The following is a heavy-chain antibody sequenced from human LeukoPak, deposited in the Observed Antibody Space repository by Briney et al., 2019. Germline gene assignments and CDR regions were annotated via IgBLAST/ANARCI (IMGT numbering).Heavy chain of an antibody. D-gene: IGHD3-10*01. V-gene: IGHV4-59*01. J-gene: IGHJ5*02. Sequence: SETLSLTCTVSGGSLTNYFWGWIRLTPGKGLEWIGSISYNEGSNYNRFLKNRVTISVDISENQFSLKLNSVTAADTAVYFCAGGGSGTYYNWAGWFDPWGQGTLVTVSS. CDR3: AGGGSGTYYNWAGWFDP. CDR1: GGSLTNYF. CDR2: ISYNEGS.